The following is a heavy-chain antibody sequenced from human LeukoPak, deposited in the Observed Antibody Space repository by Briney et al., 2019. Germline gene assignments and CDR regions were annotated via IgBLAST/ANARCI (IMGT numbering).Heavy chain of an antibody. Sequence: GGSLRPSCAGSGFTFSDFWMTWVRQTPGKGLEWVVNIKEDGTEKNLADSVKGRFTISRDNTKNLLFLEMNNLRGDDTAIYYCVRESRPGGAMGLYHNLDYWGQGTLVTVSS. V-gene: IGHV3-7*01. CDR1: GFTFSDFW. CDR3: VRESRPGGAMGLYHNLDY. D-gene: IGHD1-1*01. CDR2: IKEDGTEK. J-gene: IGHJ4*02.